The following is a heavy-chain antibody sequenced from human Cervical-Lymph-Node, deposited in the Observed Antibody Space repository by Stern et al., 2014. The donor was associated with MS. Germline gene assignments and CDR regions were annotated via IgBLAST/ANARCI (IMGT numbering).Heavy chain of an antibody. V-gene: IGHV3-21*04. CDR1: RFDFSSYN. CDR3: ARGKYGGYIV. Sequence: EVQLVESGGGVVKPGGSLRLSCAASRFDFSSYNMNWVRQAPGQGLEWVVSNSSEREHKKYAESGRGGFTIAIDNARNSVYLVMNNLRAEDTAVYYCARGKYGGYIVWGQGTLVTVSA. J-gene: IGHJ4*02. D-gene: IGHD5-12*01. CDR2: NSSEREHK.